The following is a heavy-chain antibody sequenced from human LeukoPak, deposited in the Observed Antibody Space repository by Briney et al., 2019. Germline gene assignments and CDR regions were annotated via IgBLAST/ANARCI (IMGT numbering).Heavy chain of an antibody. CDR3: AKDSIAAADNTFDY. CDR2: IKQDGSEK. V-gene: IGHV3-7*01. D-gene: IGHD6-13*01. CDR1: GFTFSSYW. J-gene: IGHJ4*02. Sequence: GGSLRLSCAASGFTFSSYWMSWVRQAPGKGLEWVANIKQDGSEKYYVDSVKGRFTISRDNAKNSLYLQMNSLRAEDTAVYYCAKDSIAAADNTFDYWGQGTLVTVSS.